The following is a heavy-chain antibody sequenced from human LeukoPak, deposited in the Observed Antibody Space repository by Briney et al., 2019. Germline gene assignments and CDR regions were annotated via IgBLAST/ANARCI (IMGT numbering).Heavy chain of an antibody. V-gene: IGHV4-34*01. CDR2: INHSGST. D-gene: IGHD3-3*01. CDR3: ARETGVVNYYYYYGMDV. CDR1: GGSFSGYY. J-gene: IGHJ6*02. Sequence: KPSETLSLTCAVYGGSFSGYYWSWIRQPPGKGLEWIGEINHSGSTNYNPSLKSRVTISVDTSKNQFSLKLSSVTAADTAVYYCARETGVVNYYYYYGMDVWGQGTTVTVSS.